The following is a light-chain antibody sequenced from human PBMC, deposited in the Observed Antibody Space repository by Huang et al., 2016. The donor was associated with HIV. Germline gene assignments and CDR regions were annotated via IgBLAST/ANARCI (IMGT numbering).Light chain of an antibody. V-gene: IGKV3-15*01. Sequence: EIVMTQSPATLSVSPGERATLSCRASQSVSSNLAWYQQKPGQAPRFLIYGASTRATGIPARFSGSVSGTEFTRTISSLQSEDFAVYYCQQNNNWPPLFTFGPGTKVDIK. CDR1: QSVSSN. J-gene: IGKJ3*01. CDR2: GAS. CDR3: QQNNNWPPLFT.